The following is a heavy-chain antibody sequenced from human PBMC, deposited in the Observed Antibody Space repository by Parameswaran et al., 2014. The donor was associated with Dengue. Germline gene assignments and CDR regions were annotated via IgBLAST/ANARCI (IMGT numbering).Heavy chain of an antibody. J-gene: IGHJ6*02. Sequence: VRQMPGKGLEWVAVISYDGSNKYYADSVKGRFTISRDNSKNTLYLQMNSLRAEDTAVYYCAGCKRAQYYYGMDVWGQGTTVTVSS. D-gene: IGHD2/OR15-2a*01. CDR2: ISYDGSNK. CDR3: AGCKRAQYYYGMDV. V-gene: IGHV3-30-3*01.